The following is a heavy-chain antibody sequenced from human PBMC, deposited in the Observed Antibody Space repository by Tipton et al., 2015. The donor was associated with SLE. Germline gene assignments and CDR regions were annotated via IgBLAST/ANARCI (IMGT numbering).Heavy chain of an antibody. Sequence: QLVQSGGGLVKPGGSPRLSCAASGFTFSDYYMSWIRQAPGKGLEWVSAISGGIITTDYADSVKGQFTISRDNSKRMVYLQMDGLRVDDTAVYYCARRGGYRAYEDYFDSWGQGTLVTVSS. CDR1: GFTFSDYY. V-gene: IGHV3-11*05. J-gene: IGHJ4*02. CDR2: ISGGIITT. D-gene: IGHD5-12*01. CDR3: ARRGGYRAYEDYFDS.